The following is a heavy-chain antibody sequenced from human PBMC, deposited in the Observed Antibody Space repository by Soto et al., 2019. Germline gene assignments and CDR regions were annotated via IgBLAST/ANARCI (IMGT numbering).Heavy chain of an antibody. CDR3: AGGVGATAATFDY. Sequence: QVHLVQSGAEVKKPGASVKVSCKASGDTFTDYAIHWVRQAPRQRLEWLAWINPGNGDTQYSQKFQGRVTLTRDTSATTAYMELSSLRSEDTSVYFCAGGVGATAATFDYWGQGTLVTVS. D-gene: IGHD1-26*01. CDR1: GDTFTDYA. J-gene: IGHJ4*02. CDR2: INPGNGDT. V-gene: IGHV1-3*01.